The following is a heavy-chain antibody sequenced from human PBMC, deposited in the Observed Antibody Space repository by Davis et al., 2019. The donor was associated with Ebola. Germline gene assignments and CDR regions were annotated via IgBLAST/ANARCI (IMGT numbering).Heavy chain of an antibody. Sequence: AASVKVSCKASGYTFTNYYMHWVRQAPGQGLEWMGMINPNDGRTIYAQKFQGRVTVTRDTSTTTVYMDLSSLRPEDTAVYYCARRPWRSSSGIPNWGQGTLVTVSS. D-gene: IGHD6-6*01. V-gene: IGHV1-46*01. CDR2: INPNDGRT. J-gene: IGHJ4*02. CDR3: ARRPWRSSSGIPN. CDR1: GYTFTNYY.